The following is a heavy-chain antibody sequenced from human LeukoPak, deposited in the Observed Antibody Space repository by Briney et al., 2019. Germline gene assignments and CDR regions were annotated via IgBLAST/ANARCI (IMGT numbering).Heavy chain of an antibody. Sequence: GGSLRLSCAAAGLTVSNNYMTWVRQAPGKGLEWVSVLYSGGSTYYADSVKGRFTISRDNSKNTLFLQMNSLRAEDTAVYYCARDSDGSSGLDYWGQGTLVTVSS. CDR3: ARDSDGSSGLDY. CDR2: LYSGGST. V-gene: IGHV3-53*01. D-gene: IGHD3-22*01. J-gene: IGHJ4*02. CDR1: GLTVSNNY.